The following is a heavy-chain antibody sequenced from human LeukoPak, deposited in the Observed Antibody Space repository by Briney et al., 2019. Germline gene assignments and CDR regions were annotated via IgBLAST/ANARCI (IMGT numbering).Heavy chain of an antibody. V-gene: IGHV4-59*01. CDR3: ARVRYFDWSGEYYFDY. J-gene: IGHJ4*02. CDR1: GGSISSYY. D-gene: IGHD3-9*01. CDR2: IYYSGST. Sequence: PSGTLSLTCTVSGGSISSYYWSWIRQPPGKGLEWIGYIYYSGSTNYNPSLKSRVTISVDTSKNQFSLKLSSVTAADTAVYYCARVRYFDWSGEYYFDYWGQGTLVTVSS.